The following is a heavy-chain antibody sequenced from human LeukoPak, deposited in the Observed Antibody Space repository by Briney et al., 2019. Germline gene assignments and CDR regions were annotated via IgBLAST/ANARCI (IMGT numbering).Heavy chain of an antibody. Sequence: ASVKVSCKASGYTFTSYYMHWVRQAPGQGLEWMGIINPSGGSTSYAQKLQGRVTMTTDTSTSTAYMELRSLRSDDTAVYYCARALDILTGFDYWGQGTLVTVSS. CDR2: INPSGGST. D-gene: IGHD3-9*01. CDR1: GYTFTSYY. V-gene: IGHV1-46*01. J-gene: IGHJ4*02. CDR3: ARALDILTGFDY.